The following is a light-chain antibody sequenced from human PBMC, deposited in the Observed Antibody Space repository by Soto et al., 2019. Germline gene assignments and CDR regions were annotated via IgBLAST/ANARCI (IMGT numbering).Light chain of an antibody. CDR2: DAS. J-gene: IGKJ2*01. V-gene: IGKV3-11*01. Sequence: VLTQSPATLSLSPGQRATLSCRASKSVDFHLAWYQQKPGQAPRLLIYDASVRATGTPARFSGSGSGTAFTLTISSLEPEDFALYYCQHYFNWPYTFGQGTKLEIK. CDR3: QHYFNWPYT. CDR1: KSVDFH.